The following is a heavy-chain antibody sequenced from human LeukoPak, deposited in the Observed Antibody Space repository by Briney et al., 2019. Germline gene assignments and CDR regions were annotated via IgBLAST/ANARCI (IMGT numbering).Heavy chain of an antibody. CDR2: INPNSGGT. V-gene: IGHV1-2*04. CDR1: GYTFTGYY. J-gene: IGHJ3*02. Sequence: AAVKVSCKASGYTFTGYYMHWVRQAPGQGLEWMGWINPNSGGTNYAQKFQGWVTMTRDTSISTAYMELSRLRSDDTAVYYCATYRDYSKGYAFDIWGQGTMVTVSS. D-gene: IGHD3-10*01. CDR3: ATYRDYSKGYAFDI.